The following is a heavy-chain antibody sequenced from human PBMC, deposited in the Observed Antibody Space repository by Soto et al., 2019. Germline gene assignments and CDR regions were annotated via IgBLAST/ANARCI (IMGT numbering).Heavy chain of an antibody. V-gene: IGHV4-61*01. Sequence: TLSLTCTVSGGSVISGSYYWSWIRQPPGKGLEWIGYIYYSGSTNYNPSLKSRVTISVDTSKNQFSLKLSSVTAADTAVYYCARDRGSGYSRWGQGTMVTVSS. D-gene: IGHD3-22*01. J-gene: IGHJ3*01. CDR1: GGSVISGSYY. CDR3: ARDRGSGYSR. CDR2: IYYSGST.